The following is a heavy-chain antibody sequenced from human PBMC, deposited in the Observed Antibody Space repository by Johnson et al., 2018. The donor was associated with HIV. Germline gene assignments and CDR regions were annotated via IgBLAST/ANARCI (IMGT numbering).Heavy chain of an antibody. Sequence: MLLVESGGGVVRPGGSLRLSCAASGFTFDDYGMSWVRQAPGKGLEWVSGINWNGGSTGYADSVKGRFTISRDNSKNTLYLQMNSLRAEDTAVYYCAKDSATDPLDIWGQGTMVTVSS. V-gene: IGHV3-20*04. CDR3: AKDSATDPLDI. CDR2: INWNGGST. CDR1: GFTFDDYG. J-gene: IGHJ3*02. D-gene: IGHD6-25*01.